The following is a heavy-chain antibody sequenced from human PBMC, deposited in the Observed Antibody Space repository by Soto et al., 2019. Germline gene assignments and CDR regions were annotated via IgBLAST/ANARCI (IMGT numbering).Heavy chain of an antibody. CDR3: ARVEYYDFWSGYYGPGWFDP. J-gene: IGHJ5*02. CDR1: GGSISSYY. CDR2: ICYSGST. D-gene: IGHD3-3*01. Sequence: SETLSLTCTVSGGSISSYYWSWIRQPPGKGLEWIGYICYSGSTNYNPSLKSRVTISVDTSKNQFSLKLSSVTAADTAVYYCARVEYYDFWSGYYGPGWFDPWDQGTLVTVSS. V-gene: IGHV4-59*01.